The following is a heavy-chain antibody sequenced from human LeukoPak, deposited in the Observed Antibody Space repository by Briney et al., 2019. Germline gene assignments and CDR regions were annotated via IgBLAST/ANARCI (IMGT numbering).Heavy chain of an antibody. CDR2: INSDGSST. Sequence: GGSLRLSCAASGFTFSSYWMHWVRQAPGKGLVWVSRINSDGSSTRYSDSVKGRFTISRDNSKNTLSLQMNSLRVEDTAVYYCARDFDQGGAAYYFGYWGQGTLVTVSS. CDR3: ARDFDQGGAAYYFGY. V-gene: IGHV3-74*01. D-gene: IGHD3-9*01. CDR1: GFTFSSYW. J-gene: IGHJ4*02.